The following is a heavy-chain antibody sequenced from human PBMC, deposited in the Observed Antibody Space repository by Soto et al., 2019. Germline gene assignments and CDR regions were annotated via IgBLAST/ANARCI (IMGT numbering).Heavy chain of an antibody. D-gene: IGHD6-13*01. V-gene: IGHV4-30-2*01. CDR2: IYHTGST. Sequence: SETLSLTCAVSGGSISSGGYSWSWIRQPPGKGLEWIGYIYHTGSTYYNPSLKSRVTISVDRSKNQFSLKLSSVTAADTAVYYCASSHAGAHITAAVHWGQGTLVT. CDR1: GGSISSGGYS. CDR3: ASSHAGAHITAAVH. J-gene: IGHJ4*02.